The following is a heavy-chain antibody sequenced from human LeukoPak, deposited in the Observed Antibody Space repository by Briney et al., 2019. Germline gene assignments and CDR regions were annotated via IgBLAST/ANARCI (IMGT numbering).Heavy chain of an antibody. CDR3: ARVTYYYDSSAPAGDY. D-gene: IGHD3-22*01. CDR2: ISSSSSYI. V-gene: IGHV3-21*01. Sequence: GGSLRLSCAASGFTFSSYSMNWVRQAPGKGLEWVSSISSSSSYIYYADSVKGRFTISRDNAKNSLYLQMNSLRAEDTAVYYCARVTYYYDSSAPAGDYWGQGTLVTVSS. CDR1: GFTFSSYS. J-gene: IGHJ4*02.